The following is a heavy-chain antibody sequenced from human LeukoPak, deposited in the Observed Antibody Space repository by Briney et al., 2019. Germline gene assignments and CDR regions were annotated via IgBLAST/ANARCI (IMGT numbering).Heavy chain of an antibody. CDR2: ISYDGSNK. Sequence: PGRSLRLSCAASGFTFSSYGMHWVRQAPGKGLEWVAVISYDGSNKYHADSVKGRFTISRDSSKNTLYLQMNSLRAEDTSVYYCAKDAITALDHWGQGTLVTVSS. CDR1: GFTFSSYG. D-gene: IGHD5-18*01. CDR3: AKDAITALDH. J-gene: IGHJ4*02. V-gene: IGHV3-30*18.